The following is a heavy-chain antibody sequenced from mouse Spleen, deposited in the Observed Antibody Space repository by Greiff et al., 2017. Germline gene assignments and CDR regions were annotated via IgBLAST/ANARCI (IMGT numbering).Heavy chain of an antibody. D-gene: IGHD4-1*01. Sequence: EVQLQQSGPELVKPGASVKMSCKASGYTFTDYNMHWVKQSHGKSLEWIGYINPNNGGTSYNQKFKGKATLTVNKSSSTAYMELRSLTSEDSAVYYCARDWDEGGYAMDYWGQGTSVTVSS. V-gene: IGHV1-22*01. CDR2: INPNNGGT. J-gene: IGHJ4*01. CDR3: ARDWDEGGYAMDY. CDR1: GYTFTDYN.